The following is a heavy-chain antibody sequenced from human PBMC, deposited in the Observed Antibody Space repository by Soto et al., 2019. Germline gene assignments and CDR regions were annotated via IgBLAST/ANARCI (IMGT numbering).Heavy chain of an antibody. CDR3: VRESFPGTGGFDM. V-gene: IGHV3-7*01. CDR1: GFTFSTYA. J-gene: IGHJ3*02. CDR2: MGENENEK. D-gene: IGHD2-8*02. Sequence: PGGSLRLSCAASGFTFSTYAVTWVRQAPGKGLEWVANMGENENEKYYVDSGRFTLSRDNAKNSVDLQMNDLRVEDTAVYYCVRESFPGTGGFDMWGQGTLVTVSS.